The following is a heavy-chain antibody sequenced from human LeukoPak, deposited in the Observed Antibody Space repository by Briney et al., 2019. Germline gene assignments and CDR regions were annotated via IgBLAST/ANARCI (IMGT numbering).Heavy chain of an antibody. CDR3: ARDEREYSSGWYLPGNFDY. J-gene: IGHJ4*02. CDR1: GFTFSSYS. CDR2: ISSSSSYI. Sequence: GGSLRLSCAASGFTFSSYSMNWVRQAPGKGLEWVSSISSSSSYIYYADSVKGRFTSSRDNAKNSLYLQMNSLSAEDTAVYYCARDEREYSSGWYLPGNFDYWGQGTLSPSPQ. V-gene: IGHV3-21*01. D-gene: IGHD6-19*01.